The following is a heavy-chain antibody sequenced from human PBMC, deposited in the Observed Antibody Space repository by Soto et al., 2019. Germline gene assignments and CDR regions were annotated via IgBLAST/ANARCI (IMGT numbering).Heavy chain of an antibody. V-gene: IGHV3-23*01. CDR2: IGGSGPST. J-gene: IGHJ4*01. Sequence: PGGSLRLSCAASGFTFSSYAMSWVRQAPGKGLEWVSAIGGSGPSTFYADSVRGRSTISRDDSKNIVYLQMHSLGAEDTAMYYCAKGQGYYYDATGYTFDYLGHGTLVTVSS. CDR1: GFTFSSYA. CDR3: AKGQGYYYDATGYTFDY. D-gene: IGHD3-22*01.